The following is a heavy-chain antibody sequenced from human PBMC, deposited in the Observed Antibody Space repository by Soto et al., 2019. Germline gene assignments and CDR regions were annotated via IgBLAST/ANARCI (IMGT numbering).Heavy chain of an antibody. Sequence: EVQLLESGGGLVQPGGSLRLSCAASGFTFSSYAMSWVRQAPGKGLEWVSAISGSGGSTYYADSVKGRFTISRDNSKNKLYLQMNNLRAEDTAVYYCAKTPTTRNYYGLDVWGQGTTVTVSS. CDR1: GFTFSSYA. V-gene: IGHV3-23*01. J-gene: IGHJ6*02. D-gene: IGHD4-17*01. CDR3: AKTPTTRNYYGLDV. CDR2: ISGSGGST.